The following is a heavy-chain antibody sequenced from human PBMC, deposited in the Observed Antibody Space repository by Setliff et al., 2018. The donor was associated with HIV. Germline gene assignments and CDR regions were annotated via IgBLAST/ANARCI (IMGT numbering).Heavy chain of an antibody. D-gene: IGHD3-22*01. J-gene: IGHJ4*02. CDR1: GGTFSSYA. V-gene: IGHV1-69*10. CDR2: IIPILGIA. Sequence: SVKVSCKASGGTFSSYAISWVRQAPGQGLEWMGGIIPILGIANYAQKFQGRVTITADESTSTAYMELSSLRSEDTAVYYCARDYYPTFYYYDSSGTFDYWGQGTLVTVSS. CDR3: ARDYYPTFYYYDSSGTFDY.